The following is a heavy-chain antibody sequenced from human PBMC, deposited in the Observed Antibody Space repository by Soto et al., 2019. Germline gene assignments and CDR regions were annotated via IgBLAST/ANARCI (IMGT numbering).Heavy chain of an antibody. CDR3: ARDPGSGYSHGSFDS. CDR2: IWYDGSNK. D-gene: IGHD5-18*01. J-gene: IGHJ4*02. V-gene: IGHV3-33*08. CDR1: GFTFDDYA. Sequence: PGGSLRLSCAASGFTFDDYAMHWVRQAPGKGLEWVAVIWYDGSNKYYADSVEGRFSISRDNPKNTLYLQMNSLRADDTAVYYCARDPGSGYSHGSFDSSGQGTLVTVSS.